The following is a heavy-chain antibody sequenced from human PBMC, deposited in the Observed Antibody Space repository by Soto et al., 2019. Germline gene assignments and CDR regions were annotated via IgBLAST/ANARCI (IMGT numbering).Heavy chain of an antibody. Sequence: SLRLSCAASGFTFSSYEMNWVRQAPGKGLEWVSYISSSGSTIYYADSVKGRFTISRDNAKNSLYLQMNSLRAEDTAVYYCARDRYIVVIPGDYYYGMDVWGQGTTVTVSS. CDR1: GFTFSSYE. V-gene: IGHV3-48*03. D-gene: IGHD5-12*01. CDR3: ARDRYIVVIPGDYYYGMDV. CDR2: ISSSGSTI. J-gene: IGHJ6*02.